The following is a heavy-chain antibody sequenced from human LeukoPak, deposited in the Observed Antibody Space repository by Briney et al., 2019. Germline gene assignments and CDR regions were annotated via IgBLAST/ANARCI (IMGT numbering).Heavy chain of an antibody. Sequence: GGSLRLSCAASGFTFSSYEMNWVRQAPGKGLEWVSYISSSGSIIYYADSVRGRFTISRDNSKSTLSLQMNSLRAEDTAIYYCATYRQVLLPFESWGQGTLVTVSS. CDR1: GFTFSSYE. V-gene: IGHV3-48*03. D-gene: IGHD2/OR15-2a*01. CDR3: ATYRQVLLPFES. CDR2: ISSSGSII. J-gene: IGHJ4*02.